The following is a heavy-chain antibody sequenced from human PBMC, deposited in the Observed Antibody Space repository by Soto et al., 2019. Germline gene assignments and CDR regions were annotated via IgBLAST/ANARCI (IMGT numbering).Heavy chain of an antibody. J-gene: IGHJ6*02. D-gene: IGHD1-1*01. CDR1: GFNFSNYA. Sequence: VGSLRLFCSASGFNFSNYAMRWVHQEPGGGRGYVSVISDTECTTFYAASVEGRFTISRDNSKKTLYLQLRSLRREDTAVSSCVKAPAVVSPWEINWNDEDRFSDHYGMEVWGQGTTVTVSS. V-gene: IGHV3-64D*09. CDR3: VKAPAVVSPWEINWNDEDRFSDHYGMEV. CDR2: ISDTECTT.